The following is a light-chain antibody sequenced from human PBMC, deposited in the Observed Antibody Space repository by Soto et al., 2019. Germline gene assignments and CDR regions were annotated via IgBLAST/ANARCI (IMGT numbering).Light chain of an antibody. J-gene: IGKJ2*01. Sequence: DIQMTQSPSTLSASVGDRVTITCRASQSISDWLAWYQQKPGKAPNLLICKASSLESGVPSRFSGSGSGTEFTLTISSLQPDDIATYYCQHYKSYSYTFGQGTKLEIK. CDR1: QSISDW. CDR3: QHYKSYSYT. CDR2: KAS. V-gene: IGKV1-5*03.